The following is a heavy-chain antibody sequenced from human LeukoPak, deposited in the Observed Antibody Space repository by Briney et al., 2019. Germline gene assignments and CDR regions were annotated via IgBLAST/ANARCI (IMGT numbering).Heavy chain of an antibody. CDR2: FDPEDGET. J-gene: IGHJ4*02. Sequence: ASVKVSCKVSGYTLTELSMHWVRQAPGKGLEWMGGFDPEDGETIYAQKFQGRVTMTEDTSTDTAYMEVSSLRSDDTAMFYCATMVRGVIVPRFDYWGQGTLVTVSS. V-gene: IGHV1-24*01. CDR1: GYTLTELS. CDR3: ATMVRGVIVPRFDY. D-gene: IGHD3-10*01.